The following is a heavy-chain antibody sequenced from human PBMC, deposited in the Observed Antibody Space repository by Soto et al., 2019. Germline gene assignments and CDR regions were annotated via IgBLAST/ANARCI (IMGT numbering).Heavy chain of an antibody. CDR2: IYWDDDQ. J-gene: IGHJ4*02. CDR1: GFSLTTTSMG. V-gene: IGHV2-5*02. D-gene: IGHD4-17*01. CDR3: AHAGDYDLLSFVN. Sequence: QITLKESGPPLVRPAQTLTLTCAFSGFSLTTTSMGVAWIRQPPGKALEWLALIYWDDDQRYSPSLKDRLTNSKDTSRSRVVLTTSNMNPEDTGTYFCAHAGDYDLLSFVNWGPGTLVTVSS.